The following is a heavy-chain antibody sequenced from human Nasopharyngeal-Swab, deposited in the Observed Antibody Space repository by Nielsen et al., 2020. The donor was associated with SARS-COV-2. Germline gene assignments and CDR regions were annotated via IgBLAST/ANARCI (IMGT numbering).Heavy chain of an antibody. Sequence: ASVKVSCKASGYTFTSYGISWVRQAPGQGLEWMGWISAYNGNTNYAQKLQGRVTMTTDTSTSTAYMELRSLRSDDTAVYYCARSLWNSGYYYMDVWGKGTTVTFSS. V-gene: IGHV1-18*01. J-gene: IGHJ6*03. D-gene: IGHD1-26*01. CDR1: GYTFTSYG. CDR2: ISAYNGNT. CDR3: ARSLWNSGYYYMDV.